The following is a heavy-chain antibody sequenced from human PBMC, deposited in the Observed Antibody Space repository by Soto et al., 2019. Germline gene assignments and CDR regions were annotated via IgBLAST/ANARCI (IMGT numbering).Heavy chain of an antibody. CDR3: AGFNYGNYYYGLDV. V-gene: IGHV4-61*01. Sequence: KPSETLSLTCTVAGGSVSSGSYFWSWIRQPPGNGLEWIGYIYYSGSTNYNPSLKGRVTISADTSKNQLSLKLSSLTVADTAVYFCAGFNYGNYYYGLDVWGQGTTVTVSS. D-gene: IGHD3-16*01. CDR1: GGSVSSGSYF. CDR2: IYYSGST. J-gene: IGHJ6*02.